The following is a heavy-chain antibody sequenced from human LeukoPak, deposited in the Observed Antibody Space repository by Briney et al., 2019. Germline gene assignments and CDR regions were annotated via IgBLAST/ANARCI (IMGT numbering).Heavy chain of an antibody. J-gene: IGHJ6*03. Sequence: ASVKVSCKASGYTFNSYYMHWARQAPGQGLEWMGIINPSGGSTSYAQKFQGRVTMTRGMSTSTVYMELSSLRSEDTAVYYCARGPRGSLGYYYCYDYMDVCGKGTTVTVSS. CDR2: INPSGGST. CDR3: ARGPRGSLGYYYCYDYMDV. V-gene: IGHV1-46*02. D-gene: IGHD7-27*01. CDR1: GYTFNSYY.